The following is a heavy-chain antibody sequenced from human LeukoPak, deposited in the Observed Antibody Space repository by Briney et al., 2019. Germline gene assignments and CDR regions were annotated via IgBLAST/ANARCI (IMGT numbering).Heavy chain of an antibody. Sequence: ASVKVSCTASGYSFTSNYIHWVRQAPGQGLEWMGMIYPRDGSTSYAQKFQGRVTVSRDTSTSTVHMELSGLRSEDTAVYYCARDQEAFDYWGQGTLVTVSS. CDR3: ARDQEAFDY. V-gene: IGHV1-46*01. CDR2: IYPRDGST. J-gene: IGHJ4*02. CDR1: GYSFTSNY.